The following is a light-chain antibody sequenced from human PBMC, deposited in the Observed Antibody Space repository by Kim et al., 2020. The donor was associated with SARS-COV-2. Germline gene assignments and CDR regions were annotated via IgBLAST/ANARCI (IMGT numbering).Light chain of an antibody. CDR3: NSRDSSGNLVV. Sequence: ALGQTVRITCQGDSLRSDYASWYQQKPVQAPVLVIYGKNNRPSGIPDRFSGSSSGNTASLTITGAQAEDEADYYCNSRDSSGNLVVFGGGTQLTVL. J-gene: IGLJ2*01. CDR2: GKN. CDR1: SLRSDY. V-gene: IGLV3-19*01.